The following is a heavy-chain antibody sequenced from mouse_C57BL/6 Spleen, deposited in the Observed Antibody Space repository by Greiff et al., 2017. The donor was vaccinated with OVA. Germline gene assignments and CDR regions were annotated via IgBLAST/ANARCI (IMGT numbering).Heavy chain of an antibody. CDR1: GFTFSDYG. D-gene: IGHD2-5*01. CDR3: AKYSNLYYYAMDY. J-gene: IGHJ4*01. V-gene: IGHV5-17*01. Sequence: EVQGVESGGGLVKPGGSLKLSCAASGFTFSDYGMHWVRQAPEKGLEWVAYISSGSSTIYYADTVKGRFTISRDNAKNTLFLQMTSLRSEDTAMYYCAKYSNLYYYAMDYWGQGTSVTVSS. CDR2: ISSGSSTI.